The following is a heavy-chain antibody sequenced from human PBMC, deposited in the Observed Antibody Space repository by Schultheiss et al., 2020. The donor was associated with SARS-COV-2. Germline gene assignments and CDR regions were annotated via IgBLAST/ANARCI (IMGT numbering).Heavy chain of an antibody. J-gene: IGHJ6*02. V-gene: IGHV5-51*01. CDR1: GYSFTSYW. Sequence: GGSLRLSCKGSGYSFTSYWIGWVRQMPGKGLEWMGIIYPGDSDTRYSPSFQGQVTISADKSISTAYLQWSSLKASDTAMYYCARDSRSYYYDSSGYYYYYYGMDVWGQGTTVTVSS. D-gene: IGHD3-22*01. CDR2: IYPGDSDT. CDR3: ARDSRSYYYDSSGYYYYYYGMDV.